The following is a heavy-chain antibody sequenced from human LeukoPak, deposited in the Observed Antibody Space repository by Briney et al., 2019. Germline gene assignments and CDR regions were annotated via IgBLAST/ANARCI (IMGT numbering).Heavy chain of an antibody. CDR3: ARDGARLDI. J-gene: IGHJ3*02. D-gene: IGHD4/OR15-4a*01. CDR1: GYSFTGYA. Sequence: ASVKVSCKASGYSFTGYAMNWVRQAPGQGLEWMGWINTNTGNPTYAQGFTGRFVFSLDTSVTTAYLQITSLKAEDTAVYYCARDGARLDIWGQGTMVSVSS. CDR2: INTNTGNP. V-gene: IGHV7-4-1*02.